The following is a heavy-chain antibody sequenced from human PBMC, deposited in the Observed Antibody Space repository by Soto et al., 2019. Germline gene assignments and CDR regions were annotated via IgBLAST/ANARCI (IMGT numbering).Heavy chain of an antibody. Sequence: RWSLRLSCAASGFTCSNYAMSWFRQAPGKGLEWVSSISGGGGSTYYADSVKGRFTIFRDSSKNTLYLQVNSLRAEDTALYYCAKKDGTDGYYDVFDIWAEGQWSPS. D-gene: IGHD3-22*01. CDR3: AKKDGTDGYYDVFDI. V-gene: IGHV3-23*01. CDR2: ISGGGGST. CDR1: GFTCSNYA. J-gene: IGHJ3*02.